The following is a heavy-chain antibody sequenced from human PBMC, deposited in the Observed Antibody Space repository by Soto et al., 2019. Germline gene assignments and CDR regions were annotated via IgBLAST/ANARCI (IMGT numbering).Heavy chain of an antibody. J-gene: IGHJ6*02. CDR1: GFTFGDYA. V-gene: IGHV3-9*01. CDR2: ISWNSGSI. CDR3: AKDISVDYGRTKGTYYYYYYGMDV. Sequence: SLRLSCAASGFTFGDYAMHGVRQAPGKGLEWVSGISWNSGSIGYADSVKGRFTISRDNAKNSLYLQMNSLRAEDTALYYCAKDISVDYGRTKGTYYYYYYGMDVWGQGTTVTVSS. D-gene: IGHD4-17*01.